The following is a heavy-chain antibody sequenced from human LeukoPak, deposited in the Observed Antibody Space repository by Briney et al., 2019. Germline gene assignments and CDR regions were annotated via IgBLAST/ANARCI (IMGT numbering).Heavy chain of an antibody. CDR3: ASYSYGYTPSSPFDY. V-gene: IGHV3-30*04. D-gene: IGHD5-18*01. Sequence: GGSLRLSCAASGFTFSSYAMHWVRQAPDKGLEWVAVISHNGGDKYYADSVKGRFTISRDNSKNTLYLQMNSLRAEDTAVYYCASYSYGYTPSSPFDYWGQGTLVTVSS. CDR2: ISHNGGDK. J-gene: IGHJ4*02. CDR1: GFTFSSYA.